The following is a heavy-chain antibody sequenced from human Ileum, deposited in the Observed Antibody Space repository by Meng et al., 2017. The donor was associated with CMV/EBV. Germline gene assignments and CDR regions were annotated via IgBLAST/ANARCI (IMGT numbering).Heavy chain of an antibody. CDR2: IDGGTVHNT. D-gene: IGHD2-2*01. J-gene: IGHJ5*02. CDR1: GFTFSGFA. V-gene: IGHV3-23*01. CDR3: ARDVLGSCKGTSCYRLSP. Sequence: GESLKISCAASGFTFSGFAMTWVRQAPGQGLEWVSLIDGGTVHNTRYADSVKGRFTISRDNAKDTLYLQMNSLRAEDTALYFCARDVLGSCKGTSCYRLSPWGQGVLVTVSS.